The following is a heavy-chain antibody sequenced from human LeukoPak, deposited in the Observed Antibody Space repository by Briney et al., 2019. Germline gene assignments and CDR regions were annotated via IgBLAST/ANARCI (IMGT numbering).Heavy chain of an antibody. V-gene: IGHV4-59*08. CDR2: NYYSGST. CDR3: ARNRDESSGDYYLERGFDI. Sequence: SETLSLTCTVSGGPISNYYWSWIRQPPGKGLEWIGDNYYSGSTNYKPSLKSRVTISLDTYKHQFSLKPSSVTAADTAVYYCARNRDESSGDYYLERGFDISGQRTMVTVSS. D-gene: IGHD3-22*01. CDR1: GGPISNYY. J-gene: IGHJ3*02.